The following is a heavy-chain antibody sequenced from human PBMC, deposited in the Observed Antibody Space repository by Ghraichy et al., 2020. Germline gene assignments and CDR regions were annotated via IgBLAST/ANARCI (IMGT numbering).Heavy chain of an antibody. CDR3: ASRGTV. Sequence: GGSLRLSCAGSGFTFSSYGMSWVRQAPGKGPEWVSGISHRGDITYYADSVKGRFTISRDNSKNTLSLQMNSLRAEDTVVYFCASRGTVWGQGTTVTVSS. J-gene: IGHJ6*02. CDR2: ISHRGDIT. CDR1: GFTFSSYG. V-gene: IGHV3-23*01. D-gene: IGHD3-10*01.